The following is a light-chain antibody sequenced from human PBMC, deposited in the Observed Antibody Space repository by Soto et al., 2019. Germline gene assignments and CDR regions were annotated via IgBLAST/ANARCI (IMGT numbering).Light chain of an antibody. J-gene: IGKJ4*01. Sequence: DRPLSPSPSFLSAFLGDQLSIPCRASQGIDSYLAWYQQKPGRAPKLLLYTASTLQTGVPSRFSGSGSGTEFTLTISNLQPEDFATYFCQQVKTYPVTFGGGTKVDIK. V-gene: IGKV1-9*01. CDR1: QGIDSY. CDR3: QQVKTYPVT. CDR2: TAS.